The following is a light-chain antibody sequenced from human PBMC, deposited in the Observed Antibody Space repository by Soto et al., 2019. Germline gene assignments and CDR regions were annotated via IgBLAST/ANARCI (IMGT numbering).Light chain of an antibody. Sequence: IVLTQSPATLSLSPGERATLSCRASQSVSSYLAWYQQKPGQAPRLLIYGASSRATGIPDRFSGSGSGTDLTLSVRRLEPEDFAVYDCQLRRALGQGPTADIK. CDR2: GAS. CDR1: QSVSSY. J-gene: IGKJ1*01. V-gene: IGKV3-20*01. CDR3: QLRRA.